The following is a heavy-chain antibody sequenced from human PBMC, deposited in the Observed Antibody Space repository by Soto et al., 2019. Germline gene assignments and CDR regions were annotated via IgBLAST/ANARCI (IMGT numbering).Heavy chain of an antibody. D-gene: IGHD1-26*01. V-gene: IGHV3-23*01. CDR2: ISGSGGST. CDR3: AKATRSGSYNYYYGMDV. CDR1: GFTFSSYA. J-gene: IGHJ6*02. Sequence: GGSLRLSCAASGFTFSSYAMSWVRQAPGKGLEWVSAISGSGGSTYYADSVKGRFTISRDNSKNTLYLQMNSLRAEDTAVYYCAKATRSGSYNYYYGMDVWGQGTTVTVSS.